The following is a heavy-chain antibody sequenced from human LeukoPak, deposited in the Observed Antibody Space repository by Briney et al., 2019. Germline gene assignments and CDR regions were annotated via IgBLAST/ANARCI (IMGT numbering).Heavy chain of an antibody. CDR3: ARYKQQLVDAFDI. V-gene: IGHV4-34*01. D-gene: IGHD6-13*01. CDR2: INHSGST. J-gene: IGHJ3*02. Sequence: SETLSLTCAVYGGSFSGYYWSWIRQPPGKGLEWIGEINHSGSTNYNPSLKSRVTISVDTSKNQFSLKLSSVTAADTAVYYCARYKQQLVDAFDIWGQGTMVTVSS. CDR1: GGSFSGYY.